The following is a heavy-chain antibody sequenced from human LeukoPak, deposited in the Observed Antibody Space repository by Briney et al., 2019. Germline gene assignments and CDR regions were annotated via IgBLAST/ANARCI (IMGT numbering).Heavy chain of an antibody. D-gene: IGHD3-22*01. V-gene: IGHV3-20*04. CDR1: GFTFSSYG. Sequence: GGSLRLSCAASGFTFSSYGMSWVRQAPGKGLEWVSGLNWNGGSTGYADSVKGRFTISRDNAKNSLYLQMNSLRAEDTALYYCARRTFYYDSRGYRYFFDYWGQGTLVTVSS. CDR2: LNWNGGST. CDR3: ARRTFYYDSRGYRYFFDY. J-gene: IGHJ4*02.